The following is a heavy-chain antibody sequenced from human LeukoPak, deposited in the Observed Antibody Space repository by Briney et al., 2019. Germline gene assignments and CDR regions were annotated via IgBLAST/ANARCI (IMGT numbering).Heavy chain of an antibody. D-gene: IGHD6-25*01. J-gene: IGHJ4*02. CDR2: IDSTGAYT. CDR1: GFIFSNYV. V-gene: IGHV3-23*01. Sequence: GGALRLSCAASGFIFSNYVMSWVRQAPGKGLEWVSAIDSTGAYTWYAVFVKDRFTIPKDSSKTILYLPMNSLRAEDAAVYFCAKGSAAGRPYYFEYWGQGTLVTVSS. CDR3: AKGSAAGRPYYFEY.